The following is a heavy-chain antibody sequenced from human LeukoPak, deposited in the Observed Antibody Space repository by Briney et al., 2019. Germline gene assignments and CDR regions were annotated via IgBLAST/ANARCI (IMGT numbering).Heavy chain of an antibody. J-gene: IGHJ5*02. V-gene: IGHV3-33*01. D-gene: IGHD3-16*01. CDR3: ARDRPGDLAFDP. CDR1: GFTFSSYG. CDR2: IWYDGSNK. Sequence: GRSLRLSCAASGFTFSSYGMHWVRQAPGKGLEWVAVIWYDGSNKYYADSVEGRFTISRDNSKNTLYLQMNSLRAEDTAVYYCARDRPGDLAFDPWGQGTLVTVSS.